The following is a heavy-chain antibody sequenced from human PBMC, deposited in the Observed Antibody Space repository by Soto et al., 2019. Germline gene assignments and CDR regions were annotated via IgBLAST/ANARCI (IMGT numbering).Heavy chain of an antibody. CDR3: AKDQKPYGSGNYDPYYCDY. V-gene: IGHV3-23*01. CDR2: IRGSGGST. Sequence: GGSLRLSCAASGFTFSSYAMSWVRQAPGKGLEWVSAIRGSGGSTYYAYSVKGRFTISRDNYKTTLYLQMNSLRAEDTAVYYCAKDQKPYGSGNYDPYYCDYWGQGTLVTVSS. J-gene: IGHJ4*02. D-gene: IGHD3-10*01. CDR1: GFTFSSYA.